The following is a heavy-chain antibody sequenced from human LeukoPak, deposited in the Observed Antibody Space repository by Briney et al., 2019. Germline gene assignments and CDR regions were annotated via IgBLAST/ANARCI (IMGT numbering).Heavy chain of an antibody. J-gene: IGHJ6*02. CDR1: GFTFNTYW. CDR3: ARDLRYGMDV. Sequence: GGSLRLSCAASGFTFNTYWMHWVRQAPGEGLVWVSHTVGDGSSTSYADSVKGRFTISRDNAKNTLYLQTNSLRAEDTAVYYCARDLRYGMDVWGQGTTVTVSS. V-gene: IGHV3-74*01. CDR2: TVGDGSST.